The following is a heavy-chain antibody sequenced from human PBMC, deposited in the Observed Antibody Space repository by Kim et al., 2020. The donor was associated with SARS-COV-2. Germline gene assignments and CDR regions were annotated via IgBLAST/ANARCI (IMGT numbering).Heavy chain of an antibody. D-gene: IGHD3-22*01. V-gene: IGHV3-7*01. CDR1: GFTFSSYW. CDR2: IKQDGSEK. J-gene: IGHJ6*02. Sequence: GGSLRLSCAASGFTFSSYWMSWVRQAPGKGLEWVANIKQDGSEKYYVDSVKGRFTISRDNAKNSLYLQMNSLRAEDTAVYYCASYSDYYDSSGYYFPWGYYYGMDVWGQGTTVTVSS. CDR3: ASYSDYYDSSGYYFPWGYYYGMDV.